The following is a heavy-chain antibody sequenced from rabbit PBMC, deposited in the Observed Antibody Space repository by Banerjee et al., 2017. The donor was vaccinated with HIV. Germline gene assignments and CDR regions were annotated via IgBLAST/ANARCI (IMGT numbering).Heavy chain of an antibody. J-gene: IGHJ2*01. V-gene: IGHV1S45*01. D-gene: IGHD7-1*01. CDR2: INSSSGNT. Sequence: QEQLEESGGDLVKPEGSLTITCTASGFSFSNKYVMCWVRQAPGKGLEWIACINSSSGNTVYATWAKGRFTISKTSSTTVTLQMTSLTVADTATYFCARGGGGYAGYGHGDDAFDPRGQGTLVTVS. CDR3: ARGGGGYAGYGHGDDAFDP. CDR1: GFSFSNKYV.